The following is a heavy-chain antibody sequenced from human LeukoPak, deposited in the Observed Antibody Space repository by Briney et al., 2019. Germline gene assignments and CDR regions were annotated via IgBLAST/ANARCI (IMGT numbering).Heavy chain of an antibody. D-gene: IGHD5-24*01. V-gene: IGHV3-7*04. Sequence: GGSLRLSCVASGFPFSSYWMTWVRQAPGKGLEWVANIKQDGSKKSYVDSVKGRFTISRDNAKNSLYLQMNSLRAEDTAIYYCTRVGYIDEGIDYWGQGTLVNGSS. CDR1: GFPFSSYW. CDR3: TRVGYIDEGIDY. J-gene: IGHJ4*02. CDR2: IKQDGSKK.